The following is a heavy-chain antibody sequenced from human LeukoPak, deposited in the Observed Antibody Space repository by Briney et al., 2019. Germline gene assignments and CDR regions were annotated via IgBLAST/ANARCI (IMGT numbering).Heavy chain of an antibody. CDR2: ISSSSSTI. CDR3: ARDPEWLPGYYFDY. D-gene: IGHD3-3*01. V-gene: IGHV3-48*04. Sequence: PGGSLRLSCAASGFTVSSNYMSWVRQAPGKGLEWISYISSSSSTIYYADSVKGRFTISRDNAKNSLYLQMNSLRAEDTAVYYCARDPEWLPGYYFDYWGQGTLVTVSS. J-gene: IGHJ4*02. CDR1: GFTVSSNY.